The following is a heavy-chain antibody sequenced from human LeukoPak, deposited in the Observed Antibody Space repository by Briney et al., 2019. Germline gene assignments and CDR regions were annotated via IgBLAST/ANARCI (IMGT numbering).Heavy chain of an antibody. CDR3: AKASNYYDSSGYHYAD. J-gene: IGHJ4*02. CDR1: GFTFDDYA. V-gene: IGHV3-9*01. D-gene: IGHD3-22*01. Sequence: GGSLRLSCAASGFTFDDYAMHWVRQAPGKGLEWVSGISWNSGSIGYADSVKGRFTISRDNAKNSLYLQMNSLRAEDTALYYCAKASNYYDSSGYHYADWGQGTLVTVSS. CDR2: ISWNSGSI.